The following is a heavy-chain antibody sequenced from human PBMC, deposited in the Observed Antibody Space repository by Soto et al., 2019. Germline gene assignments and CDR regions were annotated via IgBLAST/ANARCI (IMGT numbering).Heavy chain of an antibody. D-gene: IGHD2-15*01. J-gene: IGHJ4*01. CDR1: GFTLITAW. CDR3: AADLPGHGGGYEFDY. Sequence: PGGSLRLSCAASGFTLITAWMNWVRQAPGKGLEWVGRIKSKNDGGTTDYAAPVKGRFTISRDDSKNTVYLQMNSLRTEDTALYYCAADLPGHGGGYEFDYWGQGTPVTVSS. CDR2: IKSKNDGGTT. V-gene: IGHV3-15*07.